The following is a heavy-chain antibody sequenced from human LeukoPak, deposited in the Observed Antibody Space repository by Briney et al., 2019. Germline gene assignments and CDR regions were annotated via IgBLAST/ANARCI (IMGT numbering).Heavy chain of an antibody. CDR1: GFSLTTRGVG. CDR3: ARLAYYDNSGSSRPFDI. J-gene: IGHJ3*02. Sequence: KESGPSLVKPTQTLTLTCAFSGFSLTTRGVGVGWIRQPPGKALGWLALIYWDDDKRYSPSLKSRLTITKDTSKKQVVLTVTNLDPVDTATYYCARLAYYDNSGSSRPFDIWGQGTRVTVSS. CDR2: IYWDDDK. V-gene: IGHV2-5*02. D-gene: IGHD3-22*01.